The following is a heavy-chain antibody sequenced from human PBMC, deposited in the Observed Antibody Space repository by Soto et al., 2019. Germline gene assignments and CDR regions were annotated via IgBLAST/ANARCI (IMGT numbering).Heavy chain of an antibody. J-gene: IGHJ5*02. CDR1: GGSISSGDYY. CDR2: IYYSGST. CDR3: ARVEWDSSGYYYNWFDP. D-gene: IGHD3-22*01. V-gene: IGHV4-30-4*01. Sequence: SETLYLTCTVSGGSISSGDYYWSWIRQPPGKGLEWIGYIYYSGSTYYNPSLKSRVTISVDTSKNQFSLKLSSVTAADTAVYYCARVEWDSSGYYYNWFDPWGQGTLVTVSS.